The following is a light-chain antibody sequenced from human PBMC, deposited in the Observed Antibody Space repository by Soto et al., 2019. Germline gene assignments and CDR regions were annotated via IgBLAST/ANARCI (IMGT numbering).Light chain of an antibody. V-gene: IGKV4-1*01. CDR3: PQYYNTPPYT. CDR2: WAS. CDR1: QNVLYKSNNENY. Sequence: DIVMTQSPDSLAVSLGERATINCKSSQNVLYKSNNENYLAWYQQKPGQPPKLLIYWASTRKPGVPDRLSGSGYWSNCTLTISSLQAEDVAVYYCPQYYNTPPYTFGQGTKLEI. J-gene: IGKJ2*01.